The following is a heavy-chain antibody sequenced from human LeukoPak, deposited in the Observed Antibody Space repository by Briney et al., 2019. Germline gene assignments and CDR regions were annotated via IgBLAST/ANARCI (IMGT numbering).Heavy chain of an antibody. CDR2: IDWDDDK. V-gene: IGHV2-70*04. CDR3: ARSRGYCSSTSCLDAFDI. Sequence: SGPTLVNPTQTLTLTCTFSGFSLSTSGMRVSWIRQPPGKALEWLARIDWDDDKFYSTSLKTRLTISKDTSKNQVVLTMTNMDPVDTATYYCARSRGYCSSTSCLDAFDIWGRGTMVTVSS. CDR1: GFSLSTSGMR. D-gene: IGHD2-2*01. J-gene: IGHJ3*02.